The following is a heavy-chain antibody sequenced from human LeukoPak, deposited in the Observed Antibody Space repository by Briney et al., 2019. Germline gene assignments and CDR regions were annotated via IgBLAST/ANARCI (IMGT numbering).Heavy chain of an antibody. Sequence: PGGSLRLSCAASGFTFSSYSMNWVRQAPGKGLEWVSSISSSSSYIYYADSVKGRFTISRDNAKNSLYLQMNSLRAEDTAVYYCAGDLGYDSSGFDYWGQGTLVTVSS. V-gene: IGHV3-21*01. CDR1: GFTFSSYS. CDR2: ISSSSSYI. J-gene: IGHJ4*02. CDR3: AGDLGYDSSGFDY. D-gene: IGHD3-22*01.